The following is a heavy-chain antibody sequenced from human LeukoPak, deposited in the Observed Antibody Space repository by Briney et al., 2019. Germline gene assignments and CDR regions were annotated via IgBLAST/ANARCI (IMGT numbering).Heavy chain of an antibody. V-gene: IGHV4-59*01. Sequence: PSETLSLTCTVSGVSISSYYWSWIRQPPGKGLEWVAYIYYSGSTNYNPSLKSRVTISVDTTKNQFSLKLSSVTAADTAVYYCARGPMVRGVIITGDFDYWGQGTLVTVSS. CDR3: ARGPMVRGVIITGDFDY. J-gene: IGHJ4*02. CDR2: IYYSGST. CDR1: GVSISSYY. D-gene: IGHD3-10*01.